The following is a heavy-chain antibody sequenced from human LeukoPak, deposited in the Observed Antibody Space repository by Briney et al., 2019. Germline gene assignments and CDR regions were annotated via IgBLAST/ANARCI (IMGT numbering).Heavy chain of an antibody. V-gene: IGHV3-15*01. Sequence: ETLSLTCTVSGGSISSYYWSWVRQAPGKGLEWVGRIRSKTDGGTTDYAAPVKGRFIISRDDSNNTLYLQMNSLKTEDTAVYYCATHLSNWGQGTLVTVSS. CDR3: ATHLSN. CDR2: IRSKTDGGTT. CDR1: GGSISSYY. J-gene: IGHJ4*02.